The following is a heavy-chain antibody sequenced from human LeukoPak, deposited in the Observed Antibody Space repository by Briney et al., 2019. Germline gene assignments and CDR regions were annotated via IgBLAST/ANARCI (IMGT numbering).Heavy chain of an antibody. CDR1: GFTFSDYY. CDR2: ISSSGSTI. D-gene: IGHD3-3*01. Sequence: AGGSLRLSCAASGFTFSDYYMSWLRQAPGKGLEWVTYISSSGSTIYYADSVKGRFTISRDNAKNSLYLQMNSLRAEDTAVYYCARQYYDIWGGYYTFDYWGQGTVVTVSS. J-gene: IGHJ4*02. CDR3: ARQYYDIWGGYYTFDY. V-gene: IGHV3-11*04.